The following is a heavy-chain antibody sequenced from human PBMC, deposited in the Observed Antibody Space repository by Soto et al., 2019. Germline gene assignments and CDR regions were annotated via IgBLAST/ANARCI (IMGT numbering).Heavy chain of an antibody. CDR1: GYTFTSYG. V-gene: IGHV1-18*04. CDR2: ISAYNGNT. D-gene: IGHD6-13*01. Sequence: RASVKVSCKASGYTFTSYGISWVRQAPGQGLEWMGWISAYNGNTNYAQKLQGRVTMTTDTSTSTAYMELRSLRSDDTAVYYCARDGMYSSSWQHYYYYYGMDVWGQVPKVTFSS. CDR3: ARDGMYSSSWQHYYYYYGMDV. J-gene: IGHJ6*02.